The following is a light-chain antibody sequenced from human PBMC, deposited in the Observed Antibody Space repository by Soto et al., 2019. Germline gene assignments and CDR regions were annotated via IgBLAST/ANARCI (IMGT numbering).Light chain of an antibody. Sequence: SYELTQPPSVSVSPGQTASITCSGDKLGDKYACWYRQKPGQSPVLVIYQDTKRPSDIPERFSGSNSGNTATLTISGTQAMDEADYYCQAWDSSTVVFGGGTKVTVL. J-gene: IGLJ2*01. CDR2: QDT. CDR1: KLGDKY. CDR3: QAWDSSTVV. V-gene: IGLV3-1*01.